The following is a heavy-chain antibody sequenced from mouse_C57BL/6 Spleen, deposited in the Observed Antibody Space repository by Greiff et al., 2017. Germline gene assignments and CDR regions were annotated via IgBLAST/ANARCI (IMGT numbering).Heavy chain of an antibody. CDR2: IYPSDSET. Sequence: QVQLQQPGAELVRPGSSVKLSCKASGYTFTSYWMDWVKQRPGQGLEWIGNIYPSDSETHYNQKFKDKATLTVDKSSSTAYMQLSSLTSEDSAVYYCARIHYYGSSYVGFAYWGQGTLVTVSA. D-gene: IGHD1-1*01. CDR1: GYTFTSYW. J-gene: IGHJ3*01. V-gene: IGHV1-61*01. CDR3: ARIHYYGSSYVGFAY.